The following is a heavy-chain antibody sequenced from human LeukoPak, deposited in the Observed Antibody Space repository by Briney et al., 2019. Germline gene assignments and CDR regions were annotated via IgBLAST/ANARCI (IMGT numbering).Heavy chain of an antibody. CDR3: ARAYYYDSSGYYSPNYYYYGMDV. Sequence: SVKVSCKASGGTFSSYAISWVRQAPGQGLEWMGRIIPILGIANYAQKFQGRVTITADKSTSTAYMELSSLRSEDTAVYYCARAYYYDSSGYYSPNYYYYGMDVWGQGTTVTVSS. V-gene: IGHV1-69*04. J-gene: IGHJ6*02. CDR1: GGTFSSYA. D-gene: IGHD3-22*01. CDR2: IIPILGIA.